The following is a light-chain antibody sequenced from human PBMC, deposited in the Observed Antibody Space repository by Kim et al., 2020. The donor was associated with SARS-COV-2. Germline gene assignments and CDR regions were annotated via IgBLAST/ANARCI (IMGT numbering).Light chain of an antibody. CDR1: QDISNY. CDR3: QQYDNLPLFT. J-gene: IGKJ3*01. CDR2: DAS. Sequence: SVGDRVTITCQASQDISNYLNWYQQKPGKAPKLLIYDASNLETGVPSRFSGSGSGTDFTFTISSLQPEDIATYYCQQYDNLPLFTFGPGTKVDIK. V-gene: IGKV1-33*01.